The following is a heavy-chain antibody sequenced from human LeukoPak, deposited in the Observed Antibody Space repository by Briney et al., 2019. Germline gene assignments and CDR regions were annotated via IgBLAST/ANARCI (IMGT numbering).Heavy chain of an antibody. J-gene: IGHJ3*02. D-gene: IGHD1-1*01. V-gene: IGHV4-59*01. CDR1: GGSISRYY. CDR3: ARGGGTTGTTALGAFDI. CDR2: IYYSGST. Sequence: SETLSLTCTVSGGSISRYYWSWIRQPPGKGREGIGYIYYSGSTNYNPSLKSRVTISVDTSKNQFSLQLSSVTAADTAVYYCARGGGTTGTTALGAFDIWGQGTMVTVSS.